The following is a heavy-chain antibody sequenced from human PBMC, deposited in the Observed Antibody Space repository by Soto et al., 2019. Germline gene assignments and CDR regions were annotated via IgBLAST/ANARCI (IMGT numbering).Heavy chain of an antibody. Sequence: QVQLVESGGGVVQPGRSLRLSCAASGFIFSDYSMHWVRQAPGEGLEWVAVTSYDESSKYYADSVKGRFTISRDNSKITLFLQMNSLRPEDTAVYFCARVMTTGNYYFDFWGQGTLVTVSS. CDR1: GFIFSDYS. CDR3: ARVMTTGNYYFDF. V-gene: IGHV3-30-3*01. CDR2: TSYDESSK. J-gene: IGHJ4*02. D-gene: IGHD4-17*01.